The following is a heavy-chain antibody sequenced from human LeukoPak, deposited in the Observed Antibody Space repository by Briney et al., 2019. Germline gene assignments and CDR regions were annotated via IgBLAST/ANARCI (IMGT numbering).Heavy chain of an antibody. Sequence: GGSLTLSCAASRFSFRSYGMQWVRQAPGKGLEWVANIRQDGSDKYYVDSVKGRFTISRDNAKNSLYLQMNSLRAEDTAVYYCARDGGSAMPFDYWGQGTLVTVSS. V-gene: IGHV3-7*01. D-gene: IGHD2-2*01. CDR1: RFSFRSYG. CDR3: ARDGGSAMPFDY. J-gene: IGHJ4*02. CDR2: IRQDGSDK.